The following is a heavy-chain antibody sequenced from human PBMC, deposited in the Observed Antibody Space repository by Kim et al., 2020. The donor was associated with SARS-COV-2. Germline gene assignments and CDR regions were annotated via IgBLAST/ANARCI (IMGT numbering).Heavy chain of an antibody. V-gene: IGHV3-53*01. CDR3: ARDHYYGSESD. Sequence: GGSLRLSCAASGFTVRSNYMTWVRQAPGKGLEWVSVIFVGGTTNYADSVKGRFTISRDHSANTLYLQMTSLRAEDTAAYYCARDHYYGSESDWGQGTPLT. CDR1: GFTVRSNY. CDR2: IFVGGTT. J-gene: IGHJ4*02. D-gene: IGHD3-10*01.